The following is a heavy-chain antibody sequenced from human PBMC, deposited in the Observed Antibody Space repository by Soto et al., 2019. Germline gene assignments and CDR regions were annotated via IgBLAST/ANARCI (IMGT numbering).Heavy chain of an antibody. CDR2: TSYDGRNK. CDR1: GFTFTNYG. V-gene: IGHV3-30*18. CDR3: AKESSPPYCGGGSCYLGGWGY. Sequence: QVQLVESGGDVVQPGGSLRLSCAGSGFTFTNYGMHWVRQAPGKGLEWVALTSYDGRNKYYADSVKGRFTNSRDNSKTTRDLQMNSLRAEDTAVYYCAKESSPPYCGGGSCYLGGWGYWGQGTLVTVSS. J-gene: IGHJ4*02. D-gene: IGHD2-15*01.